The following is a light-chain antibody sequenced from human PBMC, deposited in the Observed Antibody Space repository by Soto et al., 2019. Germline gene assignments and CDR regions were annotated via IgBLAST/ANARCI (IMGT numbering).Light chain of an antibody. V-gene: IGKV1-17*03. Sequence: IQVTQSPSALSASVGDRVTITCRASQDISNYLAWFQQKPGQVPKRLIYEASNLQSGVPSRFSGSRSETEFTLTIRSLQPEDFATYYCLQHDTCLYSLCQGTKVDIK. CDR2: EAS. CDR1: QDISNY. J-gene: IGKJ2*01. CDR3: LQHDTCLYS.